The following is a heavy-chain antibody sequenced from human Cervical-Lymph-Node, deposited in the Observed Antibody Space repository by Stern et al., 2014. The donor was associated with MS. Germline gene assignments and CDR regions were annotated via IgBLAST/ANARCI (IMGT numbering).Heavy chain of an antibody. Sequence: QMQLVQSGAEVKKPGASVKVSCKTSGYIFTGYYIHLVRQAPGQGLEWMAWINPNTGGTKYAQKFQGRVTMSRDTSISTAYVELSSLTSDDTAVYYCARDQRGITIFGVVTDYYYLGMDVWGQGTTVTVSS. D-gene: IGHD3-3*01. CDR1: GYIFTGYY. V-gene: IGHV1-2*02. CDR2: INPNTGGT. CDR3: ARDQRGITIFGVVTDYYYLGMDV. J-gene: IGHJ6*02.